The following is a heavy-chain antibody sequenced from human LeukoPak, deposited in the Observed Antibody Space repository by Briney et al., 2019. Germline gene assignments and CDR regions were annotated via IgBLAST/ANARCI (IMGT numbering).Heavy chain of an antibody. CDR2: IYWDDHK. CDR3: ASTRVVGAPYNWFDP. D-gene: IGHD1-26*01. Sequence: SGPTLVNPTQPFTLTCTFSGFSLSTSGAGVGWMRPPPGKALEWLALIYWDDHKFSSPSLKSRLTITKDTSKVQVVLTMSNRQPVDSATYYCASTRVVGAPYNWFDPWGQGTLVTVSS. V-gene: IGHV2-5*02. J-gene: IGHJ5*02. CDR1: GFSLSTSGAG.